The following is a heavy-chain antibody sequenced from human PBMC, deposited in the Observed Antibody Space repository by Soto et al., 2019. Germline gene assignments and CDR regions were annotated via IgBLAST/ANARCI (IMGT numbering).Heavy chain of an antibody. Sequence: PGGSLRLSCAASGFTFSSYSMNWVRQAPGKGLEWVSSISSSSSYIYYADSVKGRFTISRDNAMISLYLQMNSLRAEDTAVYYCARAKPRTDGGWPTFYYYYYGMDVWGQGTTVTVSS. CDR3: ARAKPRTDGGWPTFYYYYYGMDV. CDR1: GFTFSSYS. D-gene: IGHD6-19*01. CDR2: ISSSSSYI. J-gene: IGHJ6*02. V-gene: IGHV3-21*01.